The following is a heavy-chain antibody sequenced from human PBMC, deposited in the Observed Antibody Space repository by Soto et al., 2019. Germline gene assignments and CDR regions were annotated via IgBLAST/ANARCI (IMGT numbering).Heavy chain of an antibody. J-gene: IGHJ4*02. V-gene: IGHV3-49*04. CDR3: TAMAGIDY. CDR2: TRGKAYGGTT. D-gene: IGHD6-19*01. CDR1: GFTFGGYT. Sequence: PGGSLRLSCTASGFTFGGYTMSWVRRAPGKGLEWVGFTRGKAYGGTTEYAASVKGRFTISRDDSKSIVYLQMNSLRTEDTAVYYCTAMAGIDYWGQGTLVTVSS.